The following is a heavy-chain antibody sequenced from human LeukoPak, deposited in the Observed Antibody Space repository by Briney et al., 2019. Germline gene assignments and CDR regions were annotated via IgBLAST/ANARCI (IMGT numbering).Heavy chain of an antibody. J-gene: IGHJ6*03. CDR2: IYYSGST. D-gene: IGHD3-10*01. CDR3: ARGRDYYGSGVGYYYYYYMDV. CDR1: GGSISSYY. V-gene: IGHV4-59*01. Sequence: SETLSLTCTVSGGSISSYYWSWIRQPPGKGLEWIGYIYYSGSTNHNPSLKSRVTISVDTSKNQFSLKLSSVTAADTAVYYCARGRDYYGSGVGYYYYYYMDVRGKGTTVTISS.